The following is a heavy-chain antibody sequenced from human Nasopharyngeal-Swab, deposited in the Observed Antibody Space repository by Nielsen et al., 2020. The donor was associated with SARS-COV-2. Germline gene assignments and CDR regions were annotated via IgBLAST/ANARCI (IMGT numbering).Heavy chain of an antibody. D-gene: IGHD2-15*01. J-gene: IGHJ6*02. CDR2: IDPSDSYT. CDR3: ARLPTLSCSGGSCYSAYYYGMDV. CDR1: GYSFTSYW. Sequence: GRSLRLSCKGSGYSFTSYWISWVRQMPGKGLEWMGRIDPSDSYTNYSPSFQGHVTISADKSISTAYLQWSSLKASDTAMYYCARLPTLSCSGGSCYSAYYYGMDVWGQGTTVTVSS. V-gene: IGHV5-10-1*01.